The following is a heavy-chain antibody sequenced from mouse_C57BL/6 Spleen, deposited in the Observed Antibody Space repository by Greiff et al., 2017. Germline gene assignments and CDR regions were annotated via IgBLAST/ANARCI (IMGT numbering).Heavy chain of an antibody. CDR1: GFTFSDYG. CDR2: ISSGSSTI. D-gene: IGHD1-1*01. CDR3: AKPYNYYGSSYLDY. J-gene: IGHJ2*01. Sequence: EVMLVESGGGLVKPGGSLKLSCAASGFTFSDYGMHWVRQAPEKGLEWVAYISSGSSTIYYADTVKGRFTISRDNAKNTLFLQMTSLRSEDTAMYYCAKPYNYYGSSYLDYGGQGTTLTVST. V-gene: IGHV5-17*01.